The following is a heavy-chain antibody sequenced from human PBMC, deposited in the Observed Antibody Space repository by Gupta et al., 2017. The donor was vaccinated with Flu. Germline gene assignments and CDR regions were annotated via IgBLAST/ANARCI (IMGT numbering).Heavy chain of an antibody. V-gene: IGHV3-7*01. D-gene: IGHD3-3*01. CDR3: ARGFWSGSPVGGDV. CDR2: MKQDETEK. J-gene: IGHJ6*04. CDR1: GSNLTTSW. Sequence: EVQLVESGGGLVQPGGSLRLSCASSGSNLTTSWMSCVRQAPGKGLEWVANMKQDETEKYYVDSVKGRFTISKDNAKNSLYLQMNSLRAEDTAVYYFARGFWSGSPVGGDVWGNGTTVTVSS.